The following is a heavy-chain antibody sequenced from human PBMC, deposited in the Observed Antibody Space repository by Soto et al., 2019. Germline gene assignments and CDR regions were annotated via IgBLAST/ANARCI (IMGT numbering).Heavy chain of an antibody. CDR3: ARHPNSSGWYWFDP. CDR1: GGSISSYY. D-gene: IGHD6-19*01. J-gene: IGHJ5*02. CDR2: IYYNGST. Sequence: SETLSLTCTVSGGSISSYYWSWIRQPPGKGLEWIGYIYYNGSTNYNPSLKSRVTISVDTSKNQSSLKLSSVTAADTAVYYCARHPNSSGWYWFDPWGQGTLVTVSS. V-gene: IGHV4-59*08.